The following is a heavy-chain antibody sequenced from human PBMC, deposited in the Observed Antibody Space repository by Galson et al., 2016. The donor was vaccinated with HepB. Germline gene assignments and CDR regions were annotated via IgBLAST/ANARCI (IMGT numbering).Heavy chain of an antibody. CDR3: ASFFPDSGNYFYYYYYMDV. Sequence: SVKVSCKASGGTFSSYAISWVRQAPGQGLEWMGGIIPIFGTANYAQKFQGRVTITADKSTSTAYMELSSLRSEDTAVYYCASFFPDSGNYFYYYYYMDVWGKGTTVTVSS. CDR2: IIPIFGTA. CDR1: GGTFSSYA. J-gene: IGHJ6*03. V-gene: IGHV1-69*06. D-gene: IGHD1-26*01.